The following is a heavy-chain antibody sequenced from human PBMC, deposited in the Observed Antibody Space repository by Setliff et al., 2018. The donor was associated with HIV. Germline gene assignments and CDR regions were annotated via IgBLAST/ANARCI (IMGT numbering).Heavy chain of an antibody. CDR1: GYSFSSYW. Sequence: GESLKISWAGSGYSFSSYWICWVRHMPGKGLEWMGIIHPGGSATRYSPSFQGQFTISAAKSISTAYLQCSSLKASDTAMYYCARLGGICSGGSCTALAYTMDVWGQGTTVTVSS. J-gene: IGHJ6*02. CDR2: IHPGGSAT. CDR3: ARLGGICSGGSCTALAYTMDV. V-gene: IGHV5-51*01. D-gene: IGHD2-15*01.